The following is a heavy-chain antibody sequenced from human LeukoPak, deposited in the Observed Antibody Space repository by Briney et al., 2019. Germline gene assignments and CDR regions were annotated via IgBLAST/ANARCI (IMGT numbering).Heavy chain of an antibody. CDR3: ARGWSGRVTAADI. D-gene: IGHD3-3*01. CDR1: GGSVSGGSYY. Sequence: PSETLSLTCTVSGGSVSGGSYYWSWIRQPPGKGLEWIGRIYSSGSTGYNPSLKSRVTMSVDTSKNQFSLKLSSVTAADTAVYYCARGWSGRVTAADIWGRGTMVTVSS. CDR2: IYSSGST. V-gene: IGHV4-61*01. J-gene: IGHJ3*02.